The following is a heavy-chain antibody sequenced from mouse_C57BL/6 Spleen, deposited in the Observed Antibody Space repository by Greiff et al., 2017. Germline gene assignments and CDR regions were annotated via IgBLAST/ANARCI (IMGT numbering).Heavy chain of an antibody. CDR1: GYTFTSYW. CDR3: ATPMVTTRGPFAY. CDR2: IDPSDSYT. J-gene: IGHJ3*01. D-gene: IGHD2-2*01. V-gene: IGHV1-69*01. Sequence: QVQLQQPGAELVMPGASVKLSYKASGYTFTSYWMHWVKQRPGQGLEWIGEIDPSDSYTNYNQKFKGKSTLTVDKSSSTAYMQLSSLTSEDSAVYYCATPMVTTRGPFAYWGQGTLVTVSA.